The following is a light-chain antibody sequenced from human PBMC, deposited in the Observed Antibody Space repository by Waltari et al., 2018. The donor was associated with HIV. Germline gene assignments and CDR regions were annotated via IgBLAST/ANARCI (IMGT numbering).Light chain of an antibody. CDR1: SPAFRLHHP. V-gene: IGLV2-14*01. J-gene: IGLJ3*02. CDR2: DDN. CDR3: SSYMNSGTLV. Sequence: QSGLTQPASVSGSLAQSITISCFASSPAFRLHHPVSWYHHHPDKAPQLVIYDDNIRPPEIPFRFSASKSGNTASLTISGLQVDDEADYYCSSYMNSGTLVFGGGTKVTVL.